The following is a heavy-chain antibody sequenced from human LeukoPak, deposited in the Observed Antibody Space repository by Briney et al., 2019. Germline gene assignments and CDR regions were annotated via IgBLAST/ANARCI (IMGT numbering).Heavy chain of an antibody. CDR1: GFAFSGSA. CDR2: IRSKAQSYAT. J-gene: IGHJ4*02. Sequence: GGSLRLSCAASGFAFSGSAMHWVRQASGKGLEWVGRIRSKAQSYATVYAASVRGTFTISRDDSKNTTYLQMNSLKTEDTAVYYCARDSRLGFDYWGQGTLVTVSS. CDR3: ARDSRLGFDY. V-gene: IGHV3-73*01.